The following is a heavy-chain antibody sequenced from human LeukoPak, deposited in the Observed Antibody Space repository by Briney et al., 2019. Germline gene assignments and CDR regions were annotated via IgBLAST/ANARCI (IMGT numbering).Heavy chain of an antibody. CDR2: FDPEDGET. CDR3: STDLYTGVYAY. V-gene: IGHV1-24*01. J-gene: IGHJ4*02. D-gene: IGHD4-23*01. Sequence: ASVKVSCKVSGYTLTELSMHWVRQAPAKGLEWMGGFDPEDGETIYAQKFQGRVTMTEDTSTDTAYMELSSLKSEDTAVYYCSTDLYTGVYAYWGQGTLVTVSS. CDR1: GYTLTELS.